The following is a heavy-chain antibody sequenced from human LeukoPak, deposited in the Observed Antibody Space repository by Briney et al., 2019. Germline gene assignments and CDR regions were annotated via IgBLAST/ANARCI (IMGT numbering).Heavy chain of an antibody. CDR3: ARQASTYYYDSSGYPPVDY. D-gene: IGHD3-22*01. CDR2: IYYSGST. V-gene: IGHV4-39*01. Sequence: SETLSLTCTVSGGSISSSSYYWGWIRQPPGKGLEWIGSIYYSGSTYYNPSLKSRVTISVDTSKNQFALKLSSVTAADTALYYCARQASTYYYDSSGYPPVDYWGQGTLVTVSS. CDR1: GGSISSSSYY. J-gene: IGHJ4*02.